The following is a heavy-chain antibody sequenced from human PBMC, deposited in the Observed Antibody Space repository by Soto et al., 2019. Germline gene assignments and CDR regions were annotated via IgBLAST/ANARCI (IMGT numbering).Heavy chain of an antibody. CDR1: GGSIISSNW. V-gene: IGHV4-4*02. J-gene: IGHJ6*02. CDR3: ARVFGDSYYYYGMDV. D-gene: IGHD2-21*02. CDR2: IYHSGST. Sequence: SETLSLTCAVSGGSIISSNWWSLVRQPPGKGLEWIGEIYHSGSTNYNPSLKSRVTISVDKSKNQFSLKLSSVTAADTAVYYCARVFGDSYYYYGMDVWGQGTTVTVSS.